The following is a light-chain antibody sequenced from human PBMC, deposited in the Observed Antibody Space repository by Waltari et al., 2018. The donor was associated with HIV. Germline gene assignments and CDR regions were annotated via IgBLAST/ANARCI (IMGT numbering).Light chain of an antibody. V-gene: IGKV1-12*01. Sequence: DIQMTQSPSLVSASVGDRVTITCRTSQSISTWLSWYQQKPGTAPTLLIFASSTLHSGIPGRFSGSGSGTNFTLSISNIQTDDFAIYHCQQAHSLPWTFGQGTKVE. CDR3: QQAHSLPWT. J-gene: IGKJ1*01. CDR1: QSISTW. CDR2: ASS.